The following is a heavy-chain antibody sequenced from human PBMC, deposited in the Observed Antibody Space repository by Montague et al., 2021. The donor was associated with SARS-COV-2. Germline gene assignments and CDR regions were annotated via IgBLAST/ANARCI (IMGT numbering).Heavy chain of an antibody. D-gene: IGHD4-23*01. J-gene: IGHJ3*02. Sequence: SETLSLTCTVSGGSISSMSYYWGWIRQPPGKGLEWIGSIYYSGSTYYNPSLKSRVTISVDTSKNQFSLKLSSVTAADTAVYYCARLRGDYGGTYDTFDIWGQGTMVTVSS. CDR1: GGSISSMSYY. V-gene: IGHV4-39*01. CDR3: ARLRGDYGGTYDTFDI. CDR2: IYYSGST.